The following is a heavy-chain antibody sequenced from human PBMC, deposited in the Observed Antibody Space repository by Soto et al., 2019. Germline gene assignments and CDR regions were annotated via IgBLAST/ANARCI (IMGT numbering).Heavy chain of an antibody. CDR3: ARHSNEYRKSLDY. CDR2: IYYIGSS. Sequence: QLQLQESGPGLVKPSETLSLTCTVPGGSISGYYWSWIRQSPGKGLEWIAYIYYIGSSNSNPSLKSRVTISVDTSKNQFSLKLSSVTAADTAVYYCARHSNEYRKSLDYWGQGTLVTVSS. V-gene: IGHV4-59*08. J-gene: IGHJ4*02. D-gene: IGHD1-1*01. CDR1: GGSISGYY.